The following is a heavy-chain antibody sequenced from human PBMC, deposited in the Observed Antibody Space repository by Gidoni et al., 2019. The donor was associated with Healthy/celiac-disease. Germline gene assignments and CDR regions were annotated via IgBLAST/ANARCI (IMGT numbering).Heavy chain of an antibody. CDR3: AREGSGIVVVIARNDAFDI. Sequence: QVQLVQSGAEVKKPGASVKVSCKASGYTFTGYYMHWVRQAPGQGLEWMGWINPNSGGTNYAQKFQGRVTMTRDTSISTAYMELSRLRSDDTAVYYCAREGSGIVVVIARNDAFDIWGQGTMVTVSS. J-gene: IGHJ3*02. CDR2: INPNSGGT. CDR1: GYTFTGYY. V-gene: IGHV1-2*02. D-gene: IGHD2-21*01.